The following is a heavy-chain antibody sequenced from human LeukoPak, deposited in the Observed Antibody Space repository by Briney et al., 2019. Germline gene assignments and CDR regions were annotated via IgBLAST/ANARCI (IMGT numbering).Heavy chain of an antibody. D-gene: IGHD2-2*01. J-gene: IGHJ6*02. CDR2: ISSSSSYI. V-gene: IGHV3-21*04. Sequence: PGGSLRLSCAASGFTFSSYSMNWVRQAPGKGLEWVSSISSSSSYIYYADSVKGRFTISRDNAKNSLYLQLNSLTAADTAVYYCARALSVRDCSSPSCAHVWGQGTTVTVSS. CDR1: GFTFSSYS. CDR3: ARALSVRDCSSPSCAHV.